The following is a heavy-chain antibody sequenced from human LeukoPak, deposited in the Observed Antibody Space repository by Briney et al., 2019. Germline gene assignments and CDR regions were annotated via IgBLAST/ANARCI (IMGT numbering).Heavy chain of an antibody. D-gene: IGHD3-22*01. J-gene: IGHJ4*02. CDR1: GGSFSGYY. V-gene: IGHV4-34*01. Sequence: SETLSLTCAVYGGSFSGYYWSWIRQPPGKGLEWIGEINHSGSTNYNPSLKSRVTISVDTSKNQFSLKLSSVTAADTAVYYCARVGYYYDSSGYYYAFDYWGQGTLVAVSS. CDR2: INHSGST. CDR3: ARVGYYYDSSGYYYAFDY.